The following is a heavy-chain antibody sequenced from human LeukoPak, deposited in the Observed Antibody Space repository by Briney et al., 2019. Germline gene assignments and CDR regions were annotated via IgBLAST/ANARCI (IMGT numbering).Heavy chain of an antibody. V-gene: IGHV3-66*03. J-gene: IGHJ4*02. Sequence: GGSLRLSCAASEFTVSSYHLSWVRQAPGEGLEWLSVFYRTTGQFYADSVKGRFTISRDNSKNTLYLQMSSLRAEDTAVYYCVRDQRGGSSGYYDSWGQGTLVTVSS. CDR2: FYRTTGQ. D-gene: IGHD3-22*01. CDR3: VRDQRGGSSGYYDS. CDR1: EFTVSSYH.